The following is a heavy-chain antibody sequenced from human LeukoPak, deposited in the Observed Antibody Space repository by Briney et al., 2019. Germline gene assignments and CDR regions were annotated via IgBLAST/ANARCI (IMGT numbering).Heavy chain of an antibody. CDR1: GFTFSTYA. CDR2: ISGSGGST. Sequence: GGSLRLSCAASGFTFSTYAITWVRQAPGQGLEWVSVISGSGGSTYYADSVKGRFTISRDNSRNTLYLQMNSLRAEDTAVYYCAKVSAPSMYSSGSGAFDIWGQGTMVTVSS. D-gene: IGHD6-19*01. CDR3: AKVSAPSMYSSGSGAFDI. V-gene: IGHV3-23*01. J-gene: IGHJ3*02.